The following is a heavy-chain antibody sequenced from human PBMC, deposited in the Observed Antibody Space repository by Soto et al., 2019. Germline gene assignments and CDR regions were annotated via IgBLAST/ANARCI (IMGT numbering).Heavy chain of an antibody. D-gene: IGHD1-1*01. V-gene: IGHV1-18*01. CDR2: INNYKSQT. Sequence: GSGKVSCKASGYTVSNYGVSWFRQAPGQGLEWLGWINNYKSQTIYTQNLPGRVTMTTDTSMNTAYMELRSLRSDDTAVYYCARGSDRYNWNDPWDYWGQGTQVTVSS. CDR3: ARGSDRYNWNDPWDY. J-gene: IGHJ4*02. CDR1: GYTVSNYG.